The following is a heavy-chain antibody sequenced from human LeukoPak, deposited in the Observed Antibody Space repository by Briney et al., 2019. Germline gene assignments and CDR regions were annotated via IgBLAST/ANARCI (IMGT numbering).Heavy chain of an antibody. Sequence: PSETLSLTCTVSGGSINNYYWSRIRQPAGKGLEWIGRIYTRGSTNYNPSLKSRVTMSVDTSKNQFSLKLSSVTAADTAVYYCARGRCCSADICSGGDAFDIWGRGTMVSVSS. V-gene: IGHV4-4*07. CDR2: IYTRGST. D-gene: IGHD2-15*01. J-gene: IGHJ3*02. CDR3: ARGRCCSADICSGGDAFDI. CDR1: GGSINNYY.